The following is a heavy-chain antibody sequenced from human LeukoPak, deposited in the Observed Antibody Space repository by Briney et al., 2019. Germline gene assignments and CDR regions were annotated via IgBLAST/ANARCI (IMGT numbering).Heavy chain of an antibody. CDR2: IYGSGST. J-gene: IGHJ3*02. CDR3: ARGYGDYVMMDAFDI. Sequence: SETLSLTCSISGSSIHGYFWSWIRQPAGKGLEWIGRIYGSGSTNYNPFFESRATVSVDTSKNQFSLKLRSVTAADTAVYYCARGYGDYVMMDAFDIWGQGTMVTVSS. CDR1: GSSIHGYF. D-gene: IGHD4-17*01. V-gene: IGHV4-4*07.